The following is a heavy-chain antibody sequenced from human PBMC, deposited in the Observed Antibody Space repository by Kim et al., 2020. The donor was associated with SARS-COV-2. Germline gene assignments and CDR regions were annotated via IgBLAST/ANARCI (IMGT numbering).Heavy chain of an antibody. Sequence: GGSLRLSCAASGFTFSSYGMHWVRQAPGKGLEWVAVISYDGSNKYYADSVKGRFTISRDNSKNTLYLQMNSLRAEDTAVYYCAKGLGVRGVHYWYFDLWGRGTLAT. CDR1: GFTFSSYG. CDR3: AKGLGVRGVHYWYFDL. V-gene: IGHV3-30*18. CDR2: ISYDGSNK. J-gene: IGHJ2*01. D-gene: IGHD3-10*01.